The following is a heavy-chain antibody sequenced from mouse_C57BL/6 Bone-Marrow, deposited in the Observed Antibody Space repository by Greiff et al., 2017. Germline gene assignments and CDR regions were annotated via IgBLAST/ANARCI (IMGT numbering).Heavy chain of an antibody. CDR1: GYTFTSYG. Sequence: QVQLQQSGAELARPGASVKLSCKASGYTFTSYGISWVKQRTGQGLEWIGEIYPRSGNTYYNEKFKGKATLTADKYSSTAYMELRSLTSEDSAVYFCARECGSSYRYFDVWGTGTTVTVSS. J-gene: IGHJ1*03. D-gene: IGHD1-1*01. CDR2: IYPRSGNT. CDR3: ARECGSSYRYFDV. V-gene: IGHV1-81*01.